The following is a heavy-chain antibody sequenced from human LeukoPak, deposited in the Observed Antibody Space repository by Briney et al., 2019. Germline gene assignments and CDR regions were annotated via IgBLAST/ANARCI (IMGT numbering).Heavy chain of an antibody. D-gene: IGHD2-15*01. CDR1: GYTFTGYY. CDR3: ARPKVVVVAASWVHDAFDI. J-gene: IGHJ3*02. CDR2: INPNSGGT. V-gene: IGHV1-2*02. Sequence: GASVKVSCKASGYTFTGYYMHWVRQAPGQGLEWMGWINPNSGGTNYAQKLQGRVTMTTDTSTSTAYMELRSLRSDDTAVYYCARPKVVVVAASWVHDAFDIWGQGTMVTVSS.